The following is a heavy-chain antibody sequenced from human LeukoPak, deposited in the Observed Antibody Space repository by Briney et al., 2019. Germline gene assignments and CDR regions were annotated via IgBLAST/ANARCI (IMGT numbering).Heavy chain of an antibody. CDR1: GFTFSSYA. CDR3: AKSPDYYGSGSQYYYYYGMDV. J-gene: IGHJ6*02. D-gene: IGHD3-10*01. Sequence: GGSLRLSCEASGFTFSSYAFAWVRQAPGKGLEWVSAIIGSGCSTYYADSVKGRFTISRDNSKNTLYLQMNSLRAEDTAVYYCAKSPDYYGSGSQYYYYYGMDVWGQGTTVTVSS. CDR2: IIGSGCST. V-gene: IGHV3-23*01.